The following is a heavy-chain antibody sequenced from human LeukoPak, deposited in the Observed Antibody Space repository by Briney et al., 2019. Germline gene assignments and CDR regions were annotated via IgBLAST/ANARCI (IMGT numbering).Heavy chain of an antibody. CDR3: ARLIDYGGYYFYYYMDV. CDR1: GGSFSSANSY. J-gene: IGHJ6*03. V-gene: IGHV4-39*02. CDR2: IDSDGTS. Sequence: PSETLSLSCTVSGGSFSSANSYWGWIRQPPGKGLEWIGNIDSDGTSHYSPVLKSRVTISLDTSKSHFSLRLTSVIAADTAVYYCARLIDYGGYYFYYYMDVWGKGTTVTVSS. D-gene: IGHD4-17*01.